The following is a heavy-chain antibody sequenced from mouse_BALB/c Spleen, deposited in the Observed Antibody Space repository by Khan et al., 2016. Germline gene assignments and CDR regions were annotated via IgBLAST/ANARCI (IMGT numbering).Heavy chain of an antibody. CDR1: GFSLTGYG. D-gene: IGHD1-1*01. J-gene: IGHJ4*01. CDR2: IWGDGST. CDR3: ARGLSYYGSSYVSYAMDY. V-gene: IGHV2-6-7*01. Sequence: QVQLKESGPGLVAPSQSLSITCTVSGFSLTGYGVNWVRQPPGKGLEWLGMIWGDGSTDYNSALKSRLSISKDNSKSQVFLKMNSLQTDDTARYYCARGLSYYGSSYVSYAMDYWGQGTSVTVSS.